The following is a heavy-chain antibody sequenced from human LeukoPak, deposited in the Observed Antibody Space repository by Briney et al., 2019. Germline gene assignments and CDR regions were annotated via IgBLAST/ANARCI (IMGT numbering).Heavy chain of an antibody. D-gene: IGHD3-22*01. CDR3: LKEGVYYYDSSGYNPI. Sequence: PGGSLRLSCAASGFNFKYYVMNWVRQAPGKGLEWDSGISGSGDSRYYADSVKGRFTISRDNSKNMVYLRMTSLRAEDTAVYYCLKEGVYYYDSSGYNPIWGQGTLVTVSS. CDR1: GFNFKYYV. CDR2: ISGSGDSR. V-gene: IGHV3-23*01. J-gene: IGHJ4*02.